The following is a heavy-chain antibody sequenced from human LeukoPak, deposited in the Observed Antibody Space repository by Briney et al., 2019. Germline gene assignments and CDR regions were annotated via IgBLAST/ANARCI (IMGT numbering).Heavy chain of an antibody. CDR3: AHRQESTMVRGSNYFDY. CDR1: GFSLSTSGVG. D-gene: IGHD3-10*01. V-gene: IGHV2-5*01. CDR2: IYWNDDK. J-gene: IGHJ4*02. Sequence: SGPTLANPTQTLTLTCTFSGFSLSTSGVGVGWIRQPPGKALGWLALIYWNDDKRYSPSLKSRLTITKDTSKNQVVLTMTNMDPVDTATYYCAHRQESTMVRGSNYFDYWGQGTLVTVSS.